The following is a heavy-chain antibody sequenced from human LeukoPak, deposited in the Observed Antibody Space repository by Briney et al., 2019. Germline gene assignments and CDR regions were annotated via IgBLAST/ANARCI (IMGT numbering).Heavy chain of an antibody. CDR1: GYTFTGYY. V-gene: IGHV1-2*02. Sequence: GASVKVSCKASGYTFTGYYMHWVRQAPGQALEWMGWINPNSGGTNYAQKFQGRVTMTRDTSISTAYMELSRLRSDDTAVYYCARDRGIAAGLDYWGQGTLVTVSS. CDR2: INPNSGGT. J-gene: IGHJ4*02. CDR3: ARDRGIAAGLDY. D-gene: IGHD6-13*01.